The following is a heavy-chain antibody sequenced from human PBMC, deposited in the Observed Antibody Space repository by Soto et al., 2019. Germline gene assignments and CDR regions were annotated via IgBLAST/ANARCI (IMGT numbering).Heavy chain of an antibody. V-gene: IGHV4-59*01. CDR3: ARVYRGYDILTGYYPRAFDY. CDR2: IYYSGST. J-gene: IGHJ4*02. Sequence: SETLSLTCTVSGGSISSYYWSWIRQPPGKGLEWIGYIYYSGSTNYNPSLKSRVTISVDTSKNQFSLKLSSVTAADTAVYYCARVYRGYDILTGYYPRAFDYWGQGTLVTVSS. CDR1: GGSISSYY. D-gene: IGHD3-9*01.